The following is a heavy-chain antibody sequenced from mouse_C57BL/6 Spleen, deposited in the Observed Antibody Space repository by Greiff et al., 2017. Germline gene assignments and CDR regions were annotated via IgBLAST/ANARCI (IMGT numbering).Heavy chain of an antibody. Sequence: VQLQQSGPELVKPGASVKISCKASGYAFSSSWMNWVKQRPGKGLEWIGRIYPGDGDTNYNGKFKGKATLTADKSSSTAYMQHSSLTSEDSAVYFCAKVTGEAWFAYWGQGTLVTVSA. CDR1: GYAFSSSW. D-gene: IGHD2-13*01. CDR3: AKVTGEAWFAY. J-gene: IGHJ3*01. CDR2: IYPGDGDT. V-gene: IGHV1-82*01.